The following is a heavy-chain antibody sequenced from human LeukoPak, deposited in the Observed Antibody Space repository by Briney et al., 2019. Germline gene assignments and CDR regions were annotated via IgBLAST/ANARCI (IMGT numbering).Heavy chain of an antibody. D-gene: IGHD3-10*01. CDR3: ARAFRITMVRGTKRYYFDY. CDR1: GGTFSSYA. V-gene: IGHV1-8*02. J-gene: IGHJ4*02. Sequence: ASVKVSCKASGGTFSSYAISWVRQATGQGLEWMGWMNPNSGNTGYAQKFQGRVTMTRNTSISTAYMELSSLRSEDTAVYYCARAFRITMVRGTKRYYFDYWGQGTLVTVSS. CDR2: MNPNSGNT.